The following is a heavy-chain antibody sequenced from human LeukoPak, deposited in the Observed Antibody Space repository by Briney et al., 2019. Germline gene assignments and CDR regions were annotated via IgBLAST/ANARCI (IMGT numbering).Heavy chain of an antibody. D-gene: IGHD6-6*01. CDR1: GFTFSSYA. CDR2: ISGSGGST. CDR3: TSSSSRGIYYYYYMDV. Sequence: PGGSLRLSCAASGFTFSSYAMSWVRQAPGKGLEWVSAISGSGGSTYYADSVKGRFTISRDNSKNTLYLQMNSLRAEDTAVYYYTSSSSRGIYYYYYMDVWGKGTTVTVSS. J-gene: IGHJ6*03. V-gene: IGHV3-23*01.